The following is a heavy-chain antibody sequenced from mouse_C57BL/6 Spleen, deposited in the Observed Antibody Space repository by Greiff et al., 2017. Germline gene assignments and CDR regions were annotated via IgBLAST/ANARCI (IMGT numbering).Heavy chain of an antibody. J-gene: IGHJ4*01. CDR3: AGSYYGSSYDAMDY. V-gene: IGHV3-3*01. Sequence: EVQLVESGPSLVRPSQTLSLTCTVTGFSINSDCYWIWIRQFPGNKLEYIGYTFYSGITYYNPSLESRTYITRDTSTNQFSLKLSSVTTEDTATYYGAGSYYGSSYDAMDYWGQGTSVTVSS. D-gene: IGHD1-1*01. CDR1: GFSINSDCY. CDR2: TFYSGIT.